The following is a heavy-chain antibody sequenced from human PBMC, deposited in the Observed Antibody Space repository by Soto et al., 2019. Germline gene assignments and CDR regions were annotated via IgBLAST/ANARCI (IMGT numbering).Heavy chain of an antibody. J-gene: IGHJ6*02. CDR2: IIPIFGTA. Sequence: QVQLVQSGAEVKKPGSSVKVSGKASGGTFSSYAISWVRQAPGKGLEWMGGIIPIFGTANYAQKFQGRVTITADESTSTAYMELSSLRSEDTAVYYCARVPGIAAAGISPHYYYYGMDVWGQGTTVTVSS. CDR1: GGTFSSYA. D-gene: IGHD6-13*01. CDR3: ARVPGIAAAGISPHYYYYGMDV. V-gene: IGHV1-69*01.